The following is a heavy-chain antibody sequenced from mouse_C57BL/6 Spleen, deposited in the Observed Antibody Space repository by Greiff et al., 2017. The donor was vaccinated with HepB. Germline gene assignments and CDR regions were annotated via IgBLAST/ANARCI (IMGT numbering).Heavy chain of an antibody. CDR3: ARDRAYGYLYYYAMDY. Sequence: DVKLVESGGGLVKPGGSLKLSCAASGFTFSSYAMSWVRQTPEKRLEWVATISDGGSYTYYPDNVKGRFTISRDNAKNNLYLQMSHLKSEDTAMYYCARDRAYGYLYYYAMDYWGQGTSVTVSS. D-gene: IGHD2-2*01. CDR1: GFTFSSYA. V-gene: IGHV5-4*01. J-gene: IGHJ4*01. CDR2: ISDGGSYT.